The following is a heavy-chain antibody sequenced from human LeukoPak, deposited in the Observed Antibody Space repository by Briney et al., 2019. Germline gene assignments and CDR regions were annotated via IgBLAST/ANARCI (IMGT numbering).Heavy chain of an antibody. J-gene: IGHJ4*02. CDR2: NTDSGGDT. V-gene: IGHV3-23*01. Sequence: GGTLRLSCSASGFTFSNYAMSWVSQAPGKGLEWFSANTDSGGDTYYADSVKGRFTISRDNSKHTLYLQMNSLRAEDTAVYYCAKDLLVGYSSGRYGFDYWGQGTLVTVSS. CDR3: AKDLLVGYSSGRYGFDY. D-gene: IGHD6-19*01. CDR1: GFTFSNYA.